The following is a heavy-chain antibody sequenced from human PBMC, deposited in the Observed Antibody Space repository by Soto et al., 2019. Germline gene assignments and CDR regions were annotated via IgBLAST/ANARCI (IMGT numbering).Heavy chain of an antibody. CDR3: ARGLAQPLGY. Sequence: QVQLVQSGAEVKKPGASVKVSCKASGYTFTKYGINWVRQAPGQGLEWMGWISADNGDTNYAQKFQGRVTITTETSTSTVYMELRSLIADDTAGYYCARGLAQPLGYWGQGTLVTVSS. D-gene: IGHD2-2*01. CDR2: ISADNGDT. J-gene: IGHJ4*02. CDR1: GYTFTKYG. V-gene: IGHV1-18*01.